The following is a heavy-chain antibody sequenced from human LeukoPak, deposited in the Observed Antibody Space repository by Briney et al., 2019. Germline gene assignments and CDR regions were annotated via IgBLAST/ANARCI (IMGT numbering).Heavy chain of an antibody. CDR3: AREEWGGSGWGGAFDI. D-gene: IGHD6-19*01. Sequence: GGSLRLSCAASGFTVSSNYMSWVRQAPGKGLEWVSVIYSGGSTYYADSVKGRFTISRDNSKNTLYLQMNSLRAEDTAVYYCAREEWGGSGWGGAFDIWGQGTMVTVSS. V-gene: IGHV3-66*01. CDR1: GFTVSSNY. J-gene: IGHJ3*02. CDR2: IYSGGST.